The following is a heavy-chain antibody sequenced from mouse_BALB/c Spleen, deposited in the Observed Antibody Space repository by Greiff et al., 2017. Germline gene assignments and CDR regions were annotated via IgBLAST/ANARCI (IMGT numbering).Heavy chain of an antibody. Sequence: VKLMESGAELMKPGASVKISCKATGYTFSSYWIEWVKQRPGHGLEWIGEILPGSGSTNYNEKFKGKATFTADTSSNTAYMQLSSLTSEDSAVYYCARWVITTVVANAMDYWGQGTSVTVSS. V-gene: IGHV1-9*01. CDR1: GYTFSSYW. CDR2: ILPGSGST. J-gene: IGHJ4*01. CDR3: ARWVITTVVANAMDY. D-gene: IGHD1-1*01.